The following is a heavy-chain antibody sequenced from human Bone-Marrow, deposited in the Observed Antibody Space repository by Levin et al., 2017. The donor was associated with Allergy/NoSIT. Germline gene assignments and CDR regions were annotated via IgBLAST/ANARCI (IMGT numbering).Heavy chain of an antibody. Sequence: NTGGSLRLSCKGSGYSFTSYWIGWVRQMPGKGLEWLGIIYPGDSDTRYSPSFQGQVTISADKSISTAYLQWSSLKASDTAMYYCARPFITTSLAFDIWGQGTMVTVSS. V-gene: IGHV5-51*01. CDR2: IYPGDSDT. CDR3: ARPFITTSLAFDI. J-gene: IGHJ3*02. D-gene: IGHD3-22*01. CDR1: GYSFTSYW.